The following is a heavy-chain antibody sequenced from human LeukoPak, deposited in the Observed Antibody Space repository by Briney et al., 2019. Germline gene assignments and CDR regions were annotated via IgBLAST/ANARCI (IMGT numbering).Heavy chain of an antibody. J-gene: IGHJ4*02. CDR1: GGTFSSYT. CDR2: IIPILGIA. V-gene: IGHV1-69*02. Sequence: ASVKVSCKASGGTFSSYTISWVRQAPGQGLEWMGRIIPILGIANYAQKFQGRVTITADKSTSTAYMELSSLRSEDTAVYYCARGTRSSSSGAVDYWGQGTLVTVSS. CDR3: ARGTRSSSSGAVDY. D-gene: IGHD6-6*01.